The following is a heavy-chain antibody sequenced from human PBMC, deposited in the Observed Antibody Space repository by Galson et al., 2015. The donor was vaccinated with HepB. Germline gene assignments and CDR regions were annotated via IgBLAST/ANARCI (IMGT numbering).Heavy chain of an antibody. V-gene: IGHV3-48*01. D-gene: IGHD3-9*01. CDR1: GFTFSSYS. J-gene: IGHJ4*02. CDR3: ARGGAPRYYDILTGYSPFDY. Sequence: SLRLSCAASGFTFSSYSMNWVRQAPGKGLEWVSYISSSSSTIYYADSVKGRFTISRDNAKNSLYLQMNSLRAEDTAVYYCARGGAPRYYDILTGYSPFDYWGQGTLVTVSS. CDR2: ISSSSSTI.